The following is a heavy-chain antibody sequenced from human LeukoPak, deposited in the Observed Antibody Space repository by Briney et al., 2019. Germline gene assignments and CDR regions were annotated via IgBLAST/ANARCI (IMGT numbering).Heavy chain of an antibody. J-gene: IGHJ5*02. Sequence: GESLKISCKGSGYSFTSYGISWVRQAPGQGLEWMGWISAYNGNTNYAQKLQGRVTMTTDTSTSTAYMELRSLRSDDTAVYYCARGPGPRGSGSWNWFDPWGQGTLVTASS. CDR3: ARGPGPRGSGSWNWFDP. CDR2: ISAYNGNT. D-gene: IGHD3-10*01. CDR1: GYSFTSYG. V-gene: IGHV1-18*01.